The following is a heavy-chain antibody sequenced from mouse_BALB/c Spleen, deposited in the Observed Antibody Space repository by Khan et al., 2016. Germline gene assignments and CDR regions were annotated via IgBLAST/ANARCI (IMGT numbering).Heavy chain of an antibody. Sequence: QVQLQQPGAELVRPGTSVKVSCKASGYAFTNYLIEWVKQRPGRGLEWIGVINPGSGGTNYNEKFKGKATLTADKSSSTAYMQLSSLTSDDSAVYFCARYDGNYYAMDYWGQGTSVTVSS. CDR1: GYAFTNYL. CDR3: ARYDGNYYAMDY. CDR2: INPGSGGT. D-gene: IGHD2-3*01. V-gene: IGHV1-54*01. J-gene: IGHJ4*01.